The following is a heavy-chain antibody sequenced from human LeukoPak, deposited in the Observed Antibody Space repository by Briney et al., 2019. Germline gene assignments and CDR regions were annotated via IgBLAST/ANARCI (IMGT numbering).Heavy chain of an antibody. D-gene: IGHD1-26*01. J-gene: IGHJ5*02. CDR3: ARVDGVLGATTAGTNWFDP. CDR1: GYTFTGYY. V-gene: IGHV1-2*02. CDR2: INPNSGGT. Sequence: GASVTVSCKASGYTFTGYYMHWVRQAPGQGLEWMGWINPNSGGTNYAQKFQGRVTMTRDTSISTAYMELSRLRSDDTAVDYCARVDGVLGATTAGTNWFDPWGQGTLVTVSS.